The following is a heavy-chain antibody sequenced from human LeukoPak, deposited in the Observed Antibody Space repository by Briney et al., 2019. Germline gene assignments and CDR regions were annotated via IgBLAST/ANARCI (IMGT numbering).Heavy chain of an antibody. CDR3: YGANAEH. V-gene: IGHV3-74*01. CDR2: IYADGSST. J-gene: IGHJ1*01. Sequence: GGSLRLSCTASGFNFSTSWMHWVRQAPGKGLVWVSRIYADGSSTAYADSVEGRFTIARDNAKNTLYLQMNSLRAEDTAVYYCYGANAEHWGQGTLVTVSS. D-gene: IGHD4-23*01. CDR1: GFNFSTSW.